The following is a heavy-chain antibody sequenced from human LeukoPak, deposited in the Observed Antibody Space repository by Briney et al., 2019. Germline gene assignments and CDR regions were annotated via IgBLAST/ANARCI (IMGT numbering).Heavy chain of an antibody. CDR2: INRSGST. CDR3: ARDRRITTVTHISK. J-gene: IGHJ4*02. V-gene: IGHV4-34*01. Sequence: SETLSLTCAVYGGSFSGYCCSWIRQPPGKGVEWIGEINRSGSTNYNPSLKSRVTISVDTSKNQFSLKLSSVTAVDTAVYYCARDRRITTVTHISKWGQGTLVTVSS. D-gene: IGHD4-17*01. CDR1: GGSFSGYC.